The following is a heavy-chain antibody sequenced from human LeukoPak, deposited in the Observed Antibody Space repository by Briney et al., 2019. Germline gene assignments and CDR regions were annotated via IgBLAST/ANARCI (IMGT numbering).Heavy chain of an antibody. J-gene: IGHJ3*02. CDR2: ISSSSSYI. CDR3: ARDNGVWGSYGLYAFDI. Sequence: PGGSLRLSCAASGFTFSSYSMNWVRQAPGKGLEWVSSISSSSSYIYYADSVKGRFTISRDNAKNSLYLQMDSLRAEDTAVYYCARDNGVWGSYGLYAFDIWGQGTMVTVSS. CDR1: GFTFSSYS. D-gene: IGHD3-16*01. V-gene: IGHV3-21*01.